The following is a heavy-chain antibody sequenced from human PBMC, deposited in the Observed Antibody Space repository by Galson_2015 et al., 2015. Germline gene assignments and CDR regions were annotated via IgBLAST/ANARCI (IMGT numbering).Heavy chain of an antibody. CDR1: GFTFSSYT. J-gene: IGHJ4*02. CDR3: ARDPWRGSYKVFYFDY. V-gene: IGHV3-48*02. D-gene: IGHD1-26*01. Sequence: SLRLSCAASGFTFSSYTISWVRQAPGKGLEWVSYISSSSATIYYADSVKGRFTISRDNAKNSLYLQMNSLRDEDTAVYYRARDPWRGSYKVFYFDYWGQGTLVTVSS. CDR2: ISSSSATI.